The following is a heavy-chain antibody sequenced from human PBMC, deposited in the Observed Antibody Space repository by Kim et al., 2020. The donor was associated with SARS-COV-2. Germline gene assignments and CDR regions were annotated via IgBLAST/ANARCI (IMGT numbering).Heavy chain of an antibody. J-gene: IGHJ6*02. Sequence: SETLSLTCAVYGGSFSGYYWSWIRQPPGKGLEWIGEINHSGSTNYNPSLKSRVTISVDTSKNQFSLKLSSVTAADTAVYYCARSKIDGYNYWHYYYYGMDVWGQGAPFTVSS. D-gene: IGHD5-12*01. CDR3: ARSKIDGYNYWHYYYYGMDV. V-gene: IGHV4-34*01. CDR1: GGSFSGYY. CDR2: INHSGST.